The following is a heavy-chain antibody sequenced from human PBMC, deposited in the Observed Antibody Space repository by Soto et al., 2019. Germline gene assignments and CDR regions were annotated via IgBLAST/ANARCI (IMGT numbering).Heavy chain of an antibody. CDR3: ARVGSSGWSPDY. D-gene: IGHD6-19*01. V-gene: IGHV4-59*11. J-gene: IGHJ4*02. CDR2: IFYSGNT. Sequence: PSGPLARTCTFSGGSIGGHYWIWIRQSPTKGLEWIGHIFYSGNTNYNPSLKSRVTLSADTSKNQFSLRLSSVTAADTAVYYCARVGSSGWSPDYWGQGILVTVSS. CDR1: GGSIGGHY.